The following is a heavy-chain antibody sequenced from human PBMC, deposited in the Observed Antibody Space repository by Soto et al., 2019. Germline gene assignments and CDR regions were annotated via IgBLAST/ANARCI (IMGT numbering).Heavy chain of an antibody. D-gene: IGHD2-15*01. V-gene: IGHV1-69*02. CDR3: AVLALSSSGLVPAAMEYCSGGSCYSGTDAFDI. Sequence: GASVKVSCKASGGTFSSYTISWVRQAPGQGLEWMGRIIPILGVANYAQKFQGRVTITADKSTSTAYMELSGLRSEDTAVYYCAVLALSSSGLVPAAMEYCSGGSCYSGTDAFDIWGQGTMVTVSS. CDR2: IIPILGVA. J-gene: IGHJ3*02. CDR1: GGTFSSYT.